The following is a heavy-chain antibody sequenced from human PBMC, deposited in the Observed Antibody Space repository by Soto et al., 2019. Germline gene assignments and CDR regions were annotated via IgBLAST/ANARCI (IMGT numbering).Heavy chain of an antibody. CDR1: GFTFSSYA. Sequence: GGSLRLSCAASGFTFSSYAMSWVRQAPGKGLEWVSAISGSGGSTYYADSVKGRFTISRDNSKNTLYLQMNSLRAEDTAVYYCAKDQYGSGSYYPQPFDYWGQGTLVTSPQ. CDR3: AKDQYGSGSYYPQPFDY. CDR2: ISGSGGST. V-gene: IGHV3-23*01. J-gene: IGHJ4*02. D-gene: IGHD3-10*01.